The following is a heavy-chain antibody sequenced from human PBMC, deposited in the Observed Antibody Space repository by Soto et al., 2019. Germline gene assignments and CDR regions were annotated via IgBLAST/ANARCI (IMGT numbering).Heavy chain of an antibody. J-gene: IGHJ6*02. Sequence: GASVKVSCKASGGTFSSYAISWVRQAPGQGLEWMGGIIPIFGTANYAQKFQGRVTITADGSTSTAYMELSSLRSEDTAVYYCAGKGGYSYEVYYDGKDVWSQGTTVTGSS. CDR3: AGKGGYSYEVYYDGKDV. D-gene: IGHD5-18*01. CDR2: IIPIFGTA. CDR1: GGTFSSYA. V-gene: IGHV1-69*13.